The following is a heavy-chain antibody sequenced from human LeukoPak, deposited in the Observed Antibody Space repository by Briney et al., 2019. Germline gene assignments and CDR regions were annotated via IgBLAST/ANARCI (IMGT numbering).Heavy chain of an antibody. CDR1: GFTLSGYA. D-gene: IGHD5-18*01. CDR2: ISYDGSNK. Sequence: GGSLRLSCAVSGFTLSGYAMHWVRQAPGKGLEWVAVISYDGSNKYYADSVKGRFTISRDNSKNTLYLQMNSLRAEDTAVYYCPRDTAMDYWGQGTLVTVSS. J-gene: IGHJ4*02. V-gene: IGHV3-30*04. CDR3: PRDTAMDY.